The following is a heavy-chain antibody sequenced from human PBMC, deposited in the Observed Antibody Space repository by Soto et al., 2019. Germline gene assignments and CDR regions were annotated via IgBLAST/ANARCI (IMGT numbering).Heavy chain of an antibody. CDR3: AGTQELTRIYYYYGMDV. CDR1: GGTFSSYA. V-gene: IGHV1-69*12. D-gene: IGHD1-7*01. CDR2: VIPIFGTA. Sequence: QVQLVQSGAEVKKPGSSVKVSCKASGGTFSSYAISWVRQAPGQGLEWMGGVIPIFGTANYAQKFQGRVTITADESTSTAYMELSSMRSEDTAVYYCAGTQELTRIYYYYGMDVWGQGTMVTVSS. J-gene: IGHJ6*02.